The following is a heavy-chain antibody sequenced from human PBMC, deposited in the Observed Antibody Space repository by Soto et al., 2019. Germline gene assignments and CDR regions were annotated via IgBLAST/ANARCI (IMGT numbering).Heavy chain of an antibody. CDR3: ARDSRKSTRIAAAGTGNFDP. J-gene: IGHJ5*02. V-gene: IGHV4-4*02. D-gene: IGHD6-13*01. Sequence: ETLSLTCAVSGGSISSSNWWSWVRQPPGKGLEWIGEIYHSGSTNYNPSLKSRVTISVDKSKNQFSLKLSSVTAADTAVYYCARDSRKSTRIAAAGTGNFDPWGQGTLVTVSS. CDR1: GGSISSSNW. CDR2: IYHSGST.